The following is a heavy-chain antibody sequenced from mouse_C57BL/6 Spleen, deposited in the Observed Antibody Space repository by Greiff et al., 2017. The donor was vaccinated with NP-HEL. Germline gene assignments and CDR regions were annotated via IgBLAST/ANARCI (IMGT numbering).Heavy chain of an antibody. Sequence: QVQLQQSGAELVKPGASVKLSCKASGYTFTSYWMHWVKQRPGRGLEWIGRIDPTSGGTKYNEKFKSKATLTVDKPSSTAYMQLSSLTSEDSAVYYCARSLLPSWFAYWGQGTLVTVSA. D-gene: IGHD6-2*01. CDR3: ARSLLPSWFAY. CDR1: GYTFTSYW. V-gene: IGHV1-72*01. J-gene: IGHJ3*01. CDR2: IDPTSGGT.